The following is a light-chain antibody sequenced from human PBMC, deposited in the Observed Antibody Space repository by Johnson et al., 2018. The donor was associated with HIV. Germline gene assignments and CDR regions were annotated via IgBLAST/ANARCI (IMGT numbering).Light chain of an antibody. J-gene: IGLJ1*01. Sequence: QAVLTQPPSVSAAPGQKVTISCSGSTSNIGKSYVSWYQQLPGTAPKLLIYENNKRPSGIPDRFSGSKSGTSATLGITGLQTGDEADYYCGTWDSSLSAGRGVFGTGTKVTVL. V-gene: IGLV1-51*02. CDR3: GTWDSSLSAGRGV. CDR2: ENN. CDR1: TSNIGKSY.